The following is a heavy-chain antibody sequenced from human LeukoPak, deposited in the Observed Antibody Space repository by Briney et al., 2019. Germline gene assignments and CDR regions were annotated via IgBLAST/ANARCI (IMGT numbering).Heavy chain of an antibody. CDR1: VFTFSRYA. CDR2: ITASGDST. D-gene: IGHD3/OR15-3a*01. CDR3: AKSDHGFWTGYKR. Sequence: GVPQRLSCAASVFTFSRYAMSGVRQAPGRGLKWFSAITASGDSTYYVDSVKGRFTISRDNSKDTLYLQMNSPRADDTAVYYCAKSDHGFWTGYKRWGQGTLVTVSS. J-gene: IGHJ4*02. V-gene: IGHV3-23*01.